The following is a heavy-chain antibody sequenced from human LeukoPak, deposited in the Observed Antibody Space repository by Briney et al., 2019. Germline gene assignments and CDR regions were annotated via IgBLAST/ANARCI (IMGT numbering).Heavy chain of an antibody. D-gene: IGHD2-15*01. J-gene: IGHJ3*02. CDR2: ISSSSSSSYI. V-gene: IGHV3-21*01. Sequence: GGSLRLSCAASGFTFSSYSMNWVRQASGKGLEWVSFISSSSSSSYIYYADSVKGRFTISRDNAKNSLYLQMNSLRAEDTAVYYCARDGYCSGSSCYSAAFDIWGQGTMVTVSS. CDR3: ARDGYCSGSSCYSAAFDI. CDR1: GFTFSSYS.